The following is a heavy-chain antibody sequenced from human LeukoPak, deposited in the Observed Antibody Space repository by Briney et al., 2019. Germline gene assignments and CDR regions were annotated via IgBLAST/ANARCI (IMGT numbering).Heavy chain of an antibody. Sequence: PGGSLRLSCAASGFTFSSYSMNWVRQAPGKGLEWVSSISSSSSYIYYADSVKGRFTISRDNAKNSLYLQMSNSRAEDTAVYFCARGGGLDVWGQGATVTVSS. CDR3: ARGGGLDV. V-gene: IGHV3-21*04. D-gene: IGHD3-16*01. CDR2: ISSSSSYI. CDR1: GFTFSSYS. J-gene: IGHJ6*01.